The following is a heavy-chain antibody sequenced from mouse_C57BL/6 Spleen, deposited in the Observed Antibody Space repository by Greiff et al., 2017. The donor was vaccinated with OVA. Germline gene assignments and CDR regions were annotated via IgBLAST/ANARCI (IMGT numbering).Heavy chain of an antibody. D-gene: IGHD4-1*01. Sequence: EVQGVESVAELVRPGASVKLSCTASGFNIKNTYMHWVKQRPEQGLEWIGRIDPANGTTKYAPKFQGKATITADTSSNTAYLQLSSLTSEDAAIYYCADVTETAWFAYWGQGTLVTVSA. CDR2: IDPANGTT. CDR3: ADVTETAWFAY. J-gene: IGHJ3*01. CDR1: GFNIKNTY. V-gene: IGHV14-3*01.